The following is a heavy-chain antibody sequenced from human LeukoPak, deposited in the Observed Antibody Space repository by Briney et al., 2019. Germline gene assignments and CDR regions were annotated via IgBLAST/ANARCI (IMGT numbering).Heavy chain of an antibody. CDR2: IIPIFGTT. J-gene: IGHJ4*02. D-gene: IGHD3-3*01. V-gene: IGHV1-69*13. CDR3: ARGVGDFWSGSNFDY. CDR1: GGTFTSYA. Sequence: SVKVSCKASGGTFTSYAISWGRQAPGQGLEWMGGIIPIFGTTNYAQKFQVRGTITASESTSTDSMYLSSRRSEDTAVYYCARGVGDFWSGSNFDYWGQGTLVTVSS.